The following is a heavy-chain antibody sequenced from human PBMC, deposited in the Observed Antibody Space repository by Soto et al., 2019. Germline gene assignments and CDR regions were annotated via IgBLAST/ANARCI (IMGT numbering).Heavy chain of an antibody. CDR3: ARGAGATRGGYYYYYGMDV. J-gene: IGHJ6*02. V-gene: IGHV1-69*13. CDR2: IIPIFGTA. CDR1: GGTFSSYA. Sequence: SVKVSCKASGGTFSSYAISWVRQAPGQGLEWMGGIIPIFGTANYAQKFQGRVTITADESTSTAYMELSSLRSEDTAVYYCARGAGATRGGYYYYYGMDVWGQGTTVTVSS. D-gene: IGHD1-26*01.